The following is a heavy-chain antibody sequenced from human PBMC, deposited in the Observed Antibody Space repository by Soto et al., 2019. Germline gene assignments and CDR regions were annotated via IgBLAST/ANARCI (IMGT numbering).Heavy chain of an antibody. CDR3: ARDKTPEYYYDSSEIPNWFDP. D-gene: IGHD3-22*01. J-gene: IGHJ5*02. V-gene: IGHV1-69*08. Sequence: QVQLVQSGAEVKKPGSSVKVSCKASGGTFSSYTISWVRQAPGQGLEWMGRIIPILGIANYAQKFQGRVTITADKSTSTDYMELSSLRSEDTAVYYCARDKTPEYYYDSSEIPNWFDPWGQGTLVTVSS. CDR1: GGTFSSYT. CDR2: IIPILGIA.